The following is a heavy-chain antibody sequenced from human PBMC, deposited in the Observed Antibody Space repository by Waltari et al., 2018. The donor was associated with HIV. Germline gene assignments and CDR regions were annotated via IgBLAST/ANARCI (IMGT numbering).Heavy chain of an antibody. D-gene: IGHD3-10*01. CDR3: ARGGVFGSGGEDL. CDR1: GYTFTDYG. Sequence: QIQLVQSGAEEKKPGTSVKVSCKASGYTFTDYGITWVRQASGQGLEWMGWSGAYNGNTKNAQKFQGRVTMTTDTSRTTAYMELRGLRSDDAAVYYCARGGVFGSGGEDLWGQGTMVIVSS. CDR2: SGAYNGNT. J-gene: IGHJ3*01. V-gene: IGHV1-18*01.